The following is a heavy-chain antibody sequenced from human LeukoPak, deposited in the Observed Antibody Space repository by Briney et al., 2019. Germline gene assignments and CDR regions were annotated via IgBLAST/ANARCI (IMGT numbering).Heavy chain of an antibody. CDR1: GYTFTNYG. CDR2: ISANNGNT. Sequence: ASVKVSCKASGYTFTNYGINWVRQAPGQGLEWMGWISANNGNTNYAQRLQDRVTMTTDTSTSTAYMELRSLRSDDTAVYYCARDRWYYYDSSGYSPFDYWGQGTLVTVSS. D-gene: IGHD3-22*01. J-gene: IGHJ4*02. V-gene: IGHV1-18*01. CDR3: ARDRWYYYDSSGYSPFDY.